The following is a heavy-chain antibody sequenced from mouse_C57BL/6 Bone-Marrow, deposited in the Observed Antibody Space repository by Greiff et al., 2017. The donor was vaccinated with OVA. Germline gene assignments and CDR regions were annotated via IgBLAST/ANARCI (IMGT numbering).Heavy chain of an antibody. CDR1: GYTFTGYW. D-gene: IGHD1-1*01. J-gene: IGHJ1*03. CDR3: SREGYGGSSRYWYFDV. Sequence: QVQLKQSGAELMKPGASVKLSCKATGYTFTGYWIEWVKQRPGHGLEWIGEILPGSGSTNYNEKFKGKATFTADTSSNTAYMQLSSLTTEDSAIYYCSREGYGGSSRYWYFDVWGTGTTVTVSS. V-gene: IGHV1-9*01. CDR2: ILPGSGST.